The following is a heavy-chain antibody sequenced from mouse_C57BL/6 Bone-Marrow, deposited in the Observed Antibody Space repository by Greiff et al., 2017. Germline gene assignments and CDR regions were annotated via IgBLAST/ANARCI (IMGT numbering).Heavy chain of an antibody. CDR1: GYTFTDYY. V-gene: IGHV1-26*01. CDR2: INPNNGGT. Sequence: EVQLQQSGPELVKPGASVKISCKASGYTFTDYYMNWVKQSHGKSLEWIGDINPNNGGTSYNQKFKGKATLTVDKSSSTAYMELRRLTSEDSAVYYCARGGLLQDYWGQGTTLTVSS. CDR3: ARGGLLQDY. D-gene: IGHD3-1*01. J-gene: IGHJ2*01.